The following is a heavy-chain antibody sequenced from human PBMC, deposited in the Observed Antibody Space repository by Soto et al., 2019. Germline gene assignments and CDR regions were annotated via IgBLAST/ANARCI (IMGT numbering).Heavy chain of an antibody. D-gene: IGHD2-2*01. J-gene: IGHJ6*02. V-gene: IGHV3-23*01. CDR1: GFTFSSYA. CDR3: ARYIPGVRYYGMDV. Sequence: VQLLESGGGLVQPGGSLRLSCAASGFTFSSYAMKWVRQAPGKGLEWVSLIGESGTPTYYADSVKGRFTISRDNSGNTLFLEMYSLTAEDTAVYYCARYIPGVRYYGMDVWGQGTTVTVSS. CDR2: IGESGTPT.